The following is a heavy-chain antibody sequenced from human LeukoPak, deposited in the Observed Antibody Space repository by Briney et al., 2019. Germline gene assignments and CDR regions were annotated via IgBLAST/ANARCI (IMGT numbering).Heavy chain of an antibody. V-gene: IGHV1-3*01. J-gene: IGHJ4*02. CDR1: GYTFTSYA. Sequence: ASVKVSCKASGYTFTSYAMHWVRQAPGQRLEWMGWINAGNGNTKYSQKFQGRVTITRDTSASTAYMELSSLRSEDTAVYYCARGPQRSVTAAADYWGQGTLVTVSS. CDR2: INAGNGNT. D-gene: IGHD6-13*01. CDR3: ARGPQRSVTAAADY.